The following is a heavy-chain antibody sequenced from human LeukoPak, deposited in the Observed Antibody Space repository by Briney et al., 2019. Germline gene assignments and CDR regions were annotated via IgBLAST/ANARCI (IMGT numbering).Heavy chain of an antibody. CDR1: GFTFSSYG. Sequence: PGRSLRLSCAASGFTFSSYGMHWVRQAPGKGLEWVAVIWYDGSNKYYADSVKGRFTISRDNSKNTLYLQMNSLRAEDTAVYYCAKVGAGYCSSTSCRRSYFDYWGQGILVTVSS. CDR2: IWYDGSNK. CDR3: AKVGAGYCSSTSCRRSYFDY. V-gene: IGHV3-33*06. J-gene: IGHJ4*02. D-gene: IGHD2-2*01.